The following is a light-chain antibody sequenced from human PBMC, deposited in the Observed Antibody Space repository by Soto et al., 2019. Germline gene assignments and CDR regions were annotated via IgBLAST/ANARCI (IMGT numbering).Light chain of an antibody. CDR2: GAS. J-gene: IGKJ2*01. CDR1: QSVISNF. V-gene: IGKV3-20*01. Sequence: ENVLTQSPGTLSLSPGERAILSCRASQSVISNFLAWYQQKPGQAPRLLIYGASSRATGIPDRFSGSGSGTDFTLTISRLEPEDSAVYYCLQYGSSPYTFGQGAKLEIK. CDR3: LQYGSSPYT.